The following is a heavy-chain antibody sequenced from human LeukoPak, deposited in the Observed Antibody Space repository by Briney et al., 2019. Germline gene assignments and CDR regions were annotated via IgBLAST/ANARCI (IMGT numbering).Heavy chain of an antibody. D-gene: IGHD3-10*01. CDR1: GYTFTGYY. CDR3: ARDRGGGSGSYYNRYFDN. CDR2: INPNSGGT. V-gene: IGHV1-2*04. Sequence: ASVKVSCKASGYTFTGYYMHWVRQAPGQGLEWMGWINPNSGGTNYAQKFQGWVTMTRDTSISTAYMELSRLRSDDTAVYYCARDRGGGSGSYYNRYFDNWGQGTLVTVSS. J-gene: IGHJ4*02.